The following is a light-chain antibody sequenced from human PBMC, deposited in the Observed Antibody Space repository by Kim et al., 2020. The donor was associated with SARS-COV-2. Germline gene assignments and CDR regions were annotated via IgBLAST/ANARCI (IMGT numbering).Light chain of an antibody. Sequence: QRVPISCSGSRSNIGSNTVTWYQQLPRTAPKLLIYSNNQRPSGVPDRFSGSKSSTSASLAISGLQSEDEADYYCAAWDDSLNGFWVFGGGTQLTVL. V-gene: IGLV1-44*01. CDR3: AAWDDSLNGFWV. J-gene: IGLJ3*02. CDR1: RSNIGSNT. CDR2: SNN.